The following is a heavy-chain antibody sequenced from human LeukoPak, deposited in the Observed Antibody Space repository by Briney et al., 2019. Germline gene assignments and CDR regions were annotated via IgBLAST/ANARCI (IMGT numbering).Heavy chain of an antibody. D-gene: IGHD2-8*01. V-gene: IGHV3-23*01. J-gene: IGHJ4*02. Sequence: GESLRLSCAASGFTFSNYAMTWVRQAPGKGLEWVSGISGSGGSTYYADSVKGRFIISRDNSKNTLYLHMNSLTAEDTAIYYCAKTRCTDDTCYYRVWYFDYWGQGTLVTVSS. CDR3: AKTRCTDDTCYYRVWYFDY. CDR2: ISGSGGST. CDR1: GFTFSNYA.